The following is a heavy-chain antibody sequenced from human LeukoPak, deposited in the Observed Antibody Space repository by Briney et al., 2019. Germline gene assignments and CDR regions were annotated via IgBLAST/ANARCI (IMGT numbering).Heavy chain of an antibody. Sequence: ASVKVSCKASGGTFSSYATSWVRQAPGQGLEWMGRIIPILGIANYAQKFQGRVTITADKSTSTAYMELSSLRSEDTAVYYCARSYYDILTGYYDYWGQGTLVTVSS. CDR2: IIPILGIA. D-gene: IGHD3-9*01. CDR1: GGTFSSYA. J-gene: IGHJ4*02. CDR3: ARSYYDILTGYYDY. V-gene: IGHV1-69*04.